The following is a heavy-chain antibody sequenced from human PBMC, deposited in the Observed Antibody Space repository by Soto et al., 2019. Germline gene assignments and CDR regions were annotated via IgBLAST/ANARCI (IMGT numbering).Heavy chain of an antibody. V-gene: IGHV4-31*03. CDR2: IYYSGST. CDR1: GGSISSGGYY. J-gene: IGHJ4*02. Sequence: SGTLSLTCTVSGGSISSGGYYWSWIRQHPGKGLEWIGYIYYSGSTYYNPSLKSRVTISVDTSKNQFSLKLSSVTAADTAVYYCARVRDYGDYFDYWGQGTLVTVSS. CDR3: ARVRDYGDYFDY. D-gene: IGHD4-17*01.